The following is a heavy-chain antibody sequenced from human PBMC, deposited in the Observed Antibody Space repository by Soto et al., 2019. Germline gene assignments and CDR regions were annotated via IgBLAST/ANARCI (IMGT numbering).Heavy chain of an antibody. Sequence: GASVKVSCKASGGTFSSYAISWVRQAPGQGLEWMGGIIPIFGTANYAQKFHGRVTITADESTSTAYMELSSLRSEDTAVYYCARDYYDSSGYYYRWFDPWGQGTLVTVSS. J-gene: IGHJ5*02. CDR2: IIPIFGTA. V-gene: IGHV1-69*13. D-gene: IGHD3-22*01. CDR1: GGTFSSYA. CDR3: ARDYYDSSGYYYRWFDP.